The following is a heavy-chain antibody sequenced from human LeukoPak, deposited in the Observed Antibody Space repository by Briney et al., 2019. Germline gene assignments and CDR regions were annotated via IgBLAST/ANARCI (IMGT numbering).Heavy chain of an antibody. D-gene: IGHD2-2*01. V-gene: IGHV3-48*02. CDR1: GFTFSSYS. Sequence: GGSLRVYCAASGFTFSSYSMNWVRQAPGKGLEWVSYISSSSSTIYYAESVKGRFTISRDNAKNSLYLQMNSLRDEDTAVYYCARVVGYCSSTSCYGGYYFDYWGQGTLVTVSS. CDR3: ARVVGYCSSTSCYGGYYFDY. J-gene: IGHJ4*02. CDR2: ISSSSSTI.